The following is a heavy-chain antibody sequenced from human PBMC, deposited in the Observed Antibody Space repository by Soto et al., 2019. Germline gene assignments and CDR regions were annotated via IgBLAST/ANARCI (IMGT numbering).Heavy chain of an antibody. Sequence: GGSLRLSCAASGFIFSNAWMNWVRQAPGKGLEWVGRIKSKTDGGTTDYAAPVKGRFTISRDDSKNTLYLQMNSLKTEDTAVYYCTTDLWELLGAFDIWGQGTMVTVSS. D-gene: IGHD1-26*01. CDR1: GFIFSNAW. J-gene: IGHJ3*02. CDR3: TTDLWELLGAFDI. V-gene: IGHV3-15*07. CDR2: IKSKTDGGTT.